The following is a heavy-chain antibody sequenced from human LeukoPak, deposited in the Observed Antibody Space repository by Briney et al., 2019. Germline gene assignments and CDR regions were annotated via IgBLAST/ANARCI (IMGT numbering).Heavy chain of an antibody. CDR2: IRYDGSNK. V-gene: IGHV3-30*02. D-gene: IGHD2-2*01. CDR3: AKVGFIGVPAARFDY. Sequence: GGSLRLSCAASGFTFSSYGMHWVRQAPGKGLEWVAFIRYDGSNKYYADSVKGRFTISRDNSKNTLYLQMNSLRAEDTAVYYCAKVGFIGVPAARFDYWGQGTLVTVSS. J-gene: IGHJ4*02. CDR1: GFTFSSYG.